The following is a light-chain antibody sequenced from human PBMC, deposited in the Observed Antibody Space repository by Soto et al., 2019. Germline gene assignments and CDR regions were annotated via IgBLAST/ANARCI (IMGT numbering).Light chain of an antibody. CDR3: VLYMGGGVWV. CDR2: STN. J-gene: IGLJ3*02. V-gene: IGLV8-61*01. CDR1: SGSVSTSYY. Sequence: QTVVTQEPSFSVSPGRTVTLTCGLSSGSVSTSYYPSWYQQTPGQAPRTLIYSTNTRSSGVPDRFSGSTLGNKAALTITGAQADDESDYYCVLYMGGGVWVFGGGTKLTAL.